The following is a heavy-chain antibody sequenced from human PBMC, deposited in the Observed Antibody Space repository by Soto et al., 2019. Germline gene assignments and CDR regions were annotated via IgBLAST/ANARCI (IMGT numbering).Heavy chain of an antibody. CDR1: GGSISSSSYY. Sequence: SETLSLTCTVSGGSISSSSYYWGWIRQPPGKGLEWIGSIYYSGSTYYNPSLKSRVTISVDTSKNQFSLKLSSVTAADTAVYYCARLARRPGSRDFDYWGQGTLVTVSS. CDR3: ARLARRPGSRDFDY. CDR2: IYYSGST. J-gene: IGHJ4*02. V-gene: IGHV4-39*01. D-gene: IGHD3-10*01.